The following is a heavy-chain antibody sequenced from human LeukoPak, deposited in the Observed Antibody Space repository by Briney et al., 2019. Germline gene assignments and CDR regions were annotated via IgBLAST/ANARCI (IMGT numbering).Heavy chain of an antibody. D-gene: IGHD3-10*01. CDR2: MRSKRGGGTT. V-gene: IGHV3-15*01. CDR1: GIPFSDAW. CDR3: TTGPFDYYGSASYLANGMDV. Sequence: GGSLRLSCIVSGIPFSDAWMSWVRQAPGQGLEWVGRMRSKRGGGTTDYAAPVKGRFTISRDDSKNTLYLQMNSLKTEDTAVYYCTTGPFDYYGSASYLANGMDVWGQGTTVTVSS. J-gene: IGHJ6*02.